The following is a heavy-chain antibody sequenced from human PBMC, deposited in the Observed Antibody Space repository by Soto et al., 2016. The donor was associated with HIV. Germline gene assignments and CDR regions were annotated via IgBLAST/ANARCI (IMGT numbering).Heavy chain of an antibody. D-gene: IGHD3-22*01. CDR3: ARGLIYLDDSGYQHNWFDP. J-gene: IGHJ5*02. Sequence: QVEMQESGPGLVKPSQTLSLSCPVSGVSISSGDNYWSWIRQRPGEGLEWIGYILHTAETHFNPSLRSRATMSLDTSKNQFSLSLTSATAADTARYFCARGLIYLDDSGYQHNWFDPWGQGTLVTVXS. V-gene: IGHV4-31*03. CDR1: GVSISSGDNY. CDR2: ILHTAET.